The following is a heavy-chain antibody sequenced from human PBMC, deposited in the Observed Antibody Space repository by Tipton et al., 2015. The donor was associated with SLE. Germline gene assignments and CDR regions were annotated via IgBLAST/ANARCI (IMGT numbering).Heavy chain of an antibody. D-gene: IGHD3-22*01. V-gene: IGHV4-39*07. CDR1: GGSISSSSSY. Sequence: TLSLTCTVSGGSISSSSSYWGWIRQPPGKGLEWIVSIYYSGSTYYNPSLKSRVTISVDTSKNQFSLKLSSVTAADTAVYYCARIWGYYDSSVYYPDAFDISGQGTMVTASS. J-gene: IGHJ3*02. CDR2: IYYSGST. CDR3: ARIWGYYDSSVYYPDAFDI.